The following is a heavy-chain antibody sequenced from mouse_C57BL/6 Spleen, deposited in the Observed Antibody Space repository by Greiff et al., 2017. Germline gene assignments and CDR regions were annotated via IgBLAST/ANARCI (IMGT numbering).Heavy chain of an antibody. V-gene: IGHV5-4*01. J-gene: IGHJ2*01. D-gene: IGHD3-2*02. CDR2: ISDGGSYT. Sequence: EVHLVESGGGLVKPGGSLKLSCAASGFTFSSYAMSWVRQTPEKRLEWVATISDGGSYTYYPDNVKGRFTISRDNAKNNLYLQMSHLKSEDTAMYYCARDSSPFDYWGQGTTLTVSS. CDR3: ARDSSPFDY. CDR1: GFTFSSYA.